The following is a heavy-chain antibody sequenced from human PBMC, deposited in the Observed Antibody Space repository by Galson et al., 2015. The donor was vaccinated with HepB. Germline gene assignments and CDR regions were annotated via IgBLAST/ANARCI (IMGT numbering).Heavy chain of an antibody. CDR3: ARQDSQGDILTGWVYFDY. CDR2: IYYSGST. J-gene: IGHJ4*02. D-gene: IGHD3-9*01. V-gene: IGHV4-39*01. Sequence: LSLTCTVSGGSISSSSYYWGWIRQPPGKGLEWIRSIYYSGSTYYNPSLKSRVTISVDTSKNQFSLKLSSVTAADTAVYYCARQDSQGDILTGWVYFDYWGQGTLVTVSS. CDR1: GGSISSSSYY.